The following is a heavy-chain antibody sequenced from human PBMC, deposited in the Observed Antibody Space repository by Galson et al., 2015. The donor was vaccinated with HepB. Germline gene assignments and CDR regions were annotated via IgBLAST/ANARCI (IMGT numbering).Heavy chain of an antibody. D-gene: IGHD2-2*01. CDR3: ARPYCSSTSCYADAFDI. Sequence: QSGAEVKKPGESLRISCKGSGYSFTSYWISWVRQMPGKGLEWMGRIDPSDSYTNYSPSFQGHVTISADKSISTAYLQWSSLKASDTAMYYCARPYCSSTSCYADAFDIWGQGTMVTVSS. CDR2: IDPSDSYT. V-gene: IGHV5-10-1*01. CDR1: GYSFTSYW. J-gene: IGHJ3*02.